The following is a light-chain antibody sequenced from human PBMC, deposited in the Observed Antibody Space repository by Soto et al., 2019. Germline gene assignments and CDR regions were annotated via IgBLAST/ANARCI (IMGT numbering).Light chain of an antibody. V-gene: IGKV1-9*01. Sequence: IPLTQSPSSLSASVGDRVTITCRASQDIRTYLAWYQQSPGRAPKLLIYLASNLHTGVPSRFSGSGSGTEFTLTISGRQPEDFATYYCQQLDSDPPWMFGQGTRVEIK. CDR3: QQLDSDPPWM. J-gene: IGKJ1*01. CDR2: LAS. CDR1: QDIRTY.